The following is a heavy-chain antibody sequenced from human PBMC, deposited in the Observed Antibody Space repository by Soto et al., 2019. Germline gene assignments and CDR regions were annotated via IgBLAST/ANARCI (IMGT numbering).Heavy chain of an antibody. Sequence: PSETLSLTCTVSGASIITYYWSWIRQPTGKGLEWIGYISYSGSTNYNPSLKSRVTISFDASKNEISLQVRSATAADAAVYYCARDLKEYCSDGKCNWFDPWGQGTLVTVSS. CDR2: ISYSGST. CDR1: GASIITYY. CDR3: ARDLKEYCSDGKCNWFDP. J-gene: IGHJ5*02. V-gene: IGHV4-59*01. D-gene: IGHD2-15*01.